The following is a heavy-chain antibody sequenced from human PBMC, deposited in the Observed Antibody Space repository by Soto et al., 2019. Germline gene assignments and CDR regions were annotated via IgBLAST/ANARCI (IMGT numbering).Heavy chain of an antibody. CDR1: GFTFSSYG. CDR2: ISYDGSNK. J-gene: IGHJ6*02. D-gene: IGHD6-6*01. V-gene: IGHV3-30*03. Sequence: GGSLRLSCAASGFTFSSYGMHWVRQAPGKGLEWVAVISYDGSNKYYADSVKGRFTISRDNSKNTLYLQMNSLRAEDTAVYYCATYSSSYYYYGMDVWGQGTTVTVSS. CDR3: ATYSSSYYYYGMDV.